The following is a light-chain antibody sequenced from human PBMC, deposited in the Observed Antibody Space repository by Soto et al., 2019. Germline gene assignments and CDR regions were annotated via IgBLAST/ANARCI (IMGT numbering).Light chain of an antibody. CDR2: DVS. CDR1: SSDVGGYNY. Sequence: QSVLTQPRSVSGSPGQSVTISCTGTSSDVGGYNYVSWYQQHPGKAPKVMIYDVSKRPSGVPDRFSGSKSGNTASLTISGRRAEDEADYYCCSYGGSYTGVFGGGTKVTVL. V-gene: IGLV2-11*01. J-gene: IGLJ3*02. CDR3: CSYGGSYTGV.